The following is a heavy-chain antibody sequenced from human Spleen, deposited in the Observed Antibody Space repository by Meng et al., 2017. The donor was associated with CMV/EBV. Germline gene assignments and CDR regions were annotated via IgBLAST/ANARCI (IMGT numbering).Heavy chain of an antibody. CDR1: GFTFDDYA. D-gene: IGHD6-13*01. CDR2: ISWNSGSI. J-gene: IGHJ5*02. V-gene: IGHV3-9*01. Sequence: SLKISCAASGFTFDDYAMHWVRQAPGKGLEWVSGISWNSGSIGYADSVKGRFTISRDNAKNTLYLQMNSLRAEDTAVYYCARERSSSWYFNPLKWFDPWGQGTLVTVSS. CDR3: ARERSSSWYFNPLKWFDP.